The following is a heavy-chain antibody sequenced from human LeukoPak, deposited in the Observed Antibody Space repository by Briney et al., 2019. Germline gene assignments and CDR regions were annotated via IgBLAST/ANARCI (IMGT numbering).Heavy chain of an antibody. Sequence: PSETLSLTCAVYGGSFSGYYWSWIRQPPGKGLEWIGEINHSGSTNYNPSLKSRVTISVDTSKNQFSLKLSSVTAADTAVYYCARETAVTTRIFDYWGQGTLVTASS. D-gene: IGHD4-11*01. CDR2: INHSGST. CDR1: GGSFSGYY. V-gene: IGHV4-34*01. CDR3: ARETAVTTRIFDY. J-gene: IGHJ4*02.